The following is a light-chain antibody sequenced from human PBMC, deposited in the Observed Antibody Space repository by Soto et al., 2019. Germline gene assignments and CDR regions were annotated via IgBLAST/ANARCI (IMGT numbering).Light chain of an antibody. V-gene: IGKV3-11*01. CDR2: DAS. CDR1: QDVSIF. J-gene: IGKJ2*01. Sequence: ILLAQSPATLSLSPGERATLSCKASQDVSIFLAWYQQKPGQAPRLLIHDASNRATGVPARFSGSGSGKDFTLTITSLEPEDFAVYYWQQGSTWLYTFGQGTKLEV. CDR3: QQGSTWLYT.